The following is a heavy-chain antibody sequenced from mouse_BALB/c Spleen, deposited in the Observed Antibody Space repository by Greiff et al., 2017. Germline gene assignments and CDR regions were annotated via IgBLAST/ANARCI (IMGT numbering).Heavy chain of an antibody. CDR1: GFTFSSYA. CDR3: ARDSSGYEVAY. V-gene: IGHV5-6-5*01. D-gene: IGHD3-1*01. J-gene: IGHJ3*01. CDR2: ISSGGST. Sequence: EVKVEESGGGLVKPGGSLKLSCAASGFTFSSYAMSWVRQTPEKRLEWVASISSGGSTYYPDSVKGRFTISRDNARNILYLQMSSLRSEDTAMYYCARDSSGYEVAYWGQGTLVTVSA.